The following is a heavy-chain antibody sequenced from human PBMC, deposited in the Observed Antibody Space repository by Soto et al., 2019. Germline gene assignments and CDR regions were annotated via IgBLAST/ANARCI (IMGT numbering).Heavy chain of an antibody. CDR1: GVSISGFY. Sequence: SETLSLTCAVSGVSISGFYWSWIRQPPGKGLEYIGYIYYSGSTYYNPSLKSRVTVSLDSSKNQFSLKLTSVTAADTAMYYCAREKGGSSSGWYFDYWGQGTLVTVSS. V-gene: IGHV4-59*01. CDR2: IYYSGST. D-gene: IGHD6-19*01. J-gene: IGHJ4*02. CDR3: AREKGGSSSGWYFDY.